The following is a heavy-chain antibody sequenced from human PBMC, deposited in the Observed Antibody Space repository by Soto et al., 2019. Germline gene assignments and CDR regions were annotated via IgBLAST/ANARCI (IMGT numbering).Heavy chain of an antibody. J-gene: IGHJ4*02. Sequence: SETLSLTCAVSGGSISSSNWWSWVRQPPGKGLEWIGEIYHSGSTNYNPSLKSRVTISVDKSKNQFSLKLSSVTAADTAVYYCATVYYYDSSGSYGGIDYWGQGTLVTVSS. D-gene: IGHD3-22*01. CDR2: IYHSGST. CDR1: GGSISSSNW. CDR3: ATVYYYDSSGSYGGIDY. V-gene: IGHV4-4*02.